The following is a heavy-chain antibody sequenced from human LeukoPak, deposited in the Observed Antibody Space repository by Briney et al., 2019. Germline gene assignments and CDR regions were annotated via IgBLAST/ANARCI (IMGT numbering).Heavy chain of an antibody. CDR3: ARDPRLQLPAIPYYYYGMDV. CDR2: ISAYNGNT. J-gene: IGHJ6*02. V-gene: IGHV1-18*01. Sequence: ASVKVSCKASGYTFTSYGISWVRQAPGQGLEWMGWISAYNGNTNYAQKLQGRVTMTTDTSTSTAYMELRSLRSDDTAVYYCARDPRLQLPAIPYYYYGMDVWGQGTTVTVSS. CDR1: GYTFTSYG. D-gene: IGHD4-4*01.